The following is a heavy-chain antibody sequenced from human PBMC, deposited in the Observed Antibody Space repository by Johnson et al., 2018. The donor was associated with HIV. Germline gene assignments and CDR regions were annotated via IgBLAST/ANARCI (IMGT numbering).Heavy chain of an antibody. D-gene: IGHD6-13*01. Sequence: VQLVESGGGLVKPGGSLRISCAGSGFTFSNAWMSWVRQAPGKGLEWVGRIKSKTDGGTTDYAAPVKGRFTISRDDSKTTLYLQMNIRKTEDTAVYYCTTYSIMHALYIWGQGTMVTVSS. J-gene: IGHJ3*02. CDR3: TTYSIMHALYI. CDR2: IKSKTDGGTT. V-gene: IGHV3-15*01. CDR1: GFTFSNAW.